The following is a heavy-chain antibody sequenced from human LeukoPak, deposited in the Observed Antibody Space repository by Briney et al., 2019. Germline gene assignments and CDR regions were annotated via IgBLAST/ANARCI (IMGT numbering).Heavy chain of an antibody. CDR1: GFTFSSYG. J-gene: IGHJ1*01. D-gene: IGHD2-21*02. Sequence: SLRLSCAASGFTFSSYGMHWVRQAPGKGLEWVALISYDGSNEYYADSVRGRFTISRDNSKFTLYMQMNSLRAEDTAVYYCARVESCGGDCYPHWGQGTLVTVSS. CDR2: ISYDGSNE. V-gene: IGHV3-30*03. CDR3: ARVESCGGDCYPH.